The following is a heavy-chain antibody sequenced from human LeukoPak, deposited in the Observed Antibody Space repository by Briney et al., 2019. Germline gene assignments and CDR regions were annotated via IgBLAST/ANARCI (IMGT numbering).Heavy chain of an antibody. V-gene: IGHV1-69*06. D-gene: IGHD3-16*02. CDR3: ARIGAYDYVWGSYRRFDP. J-gene: IGHJ5*02. CDR1: GGTFSSYA. CDR2: IIPIFGTA. Sequence: ASVKVSCKASGGTFSSYAISWVRQAPGQGLEWMGGIIPIFGTANYAQKFQGRVTITADKSTSTAYMELSSLRSEDTAVYYCARIGAYDYVWGSYRRFDPWGQGTLVTVSS.